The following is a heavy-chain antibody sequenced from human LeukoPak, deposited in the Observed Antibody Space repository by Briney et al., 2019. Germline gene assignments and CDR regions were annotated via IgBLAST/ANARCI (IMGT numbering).Heavy chain of an antibody. Sequence: GASVKVSCKASGYTFSSYAMNWVRQAPGQGLEWMGWISTNTGNPTYAQGFTGRFVFSLDTSVSTVYLQISSLKAEDTAVYYCARDSSSSGADYWGQGILVTVSS. J-gene: IGHJ4*02. V-gene: IGHV7-4-1*02. CDR3: ARDSSSSGADY. D-gene: IGHD6-25*01. CDR2: ISTNTGNP. CDR1: GYTFSSYA.